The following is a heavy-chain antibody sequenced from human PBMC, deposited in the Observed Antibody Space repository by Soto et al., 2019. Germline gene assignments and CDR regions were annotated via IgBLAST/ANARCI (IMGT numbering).Heavy chain of an antibody. D-gene: IGHD3-3*01. CDR1: GFTFSSYG. J-gene: IGHJ5*02. CDR3: AKDGVGGPFDP. V-gene: IGHV3-30*18. CDR2: ISYDGSNK. Sequence: PGGSLRLSCAASGFTFSSYGMHWVRQAPGKGLEWVAVISYDGSNKYYVDSVKGRFTISRDNSKNTLYLQMNSLRAEDTAVYYCAKDGVGGPFDPWGQGTLVTVSS.